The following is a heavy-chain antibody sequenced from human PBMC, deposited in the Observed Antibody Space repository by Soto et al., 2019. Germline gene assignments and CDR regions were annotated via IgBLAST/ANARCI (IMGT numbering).Heavy chain of an antibody. CDR2: IKQDGSEK. D-gene: IGHD6-13*01. J-gene: IGHJ6*02. V-gene: IGHV3-7*03. CDR3: ARDEGIAAAGTPPFYYYGMDV. Sequence: GSLRLSCAASGFTFSSYWMSWVRQAPGKGLEWVANIKQDGSEKYYVDSVKGRFTISRDNAKNSLYLQMNSLRAEDTAVYYCARDEGIAAAGTPPFYYYGMDVWGQGTTVTVSS. CDR1: GFTFSSYW.